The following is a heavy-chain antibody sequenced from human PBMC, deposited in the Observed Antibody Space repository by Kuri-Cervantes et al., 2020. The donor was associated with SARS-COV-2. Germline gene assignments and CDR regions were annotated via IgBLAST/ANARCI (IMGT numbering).Heavy chain of an antibody. CDR2: INSDGSST. Sequence: GGSLRLSCAASGFTFSSYWMHWVRQAPGKGLVWVSRINSDGSSTYYADSVKGRFTISRDNSKNTLYLQMNSLRAEDTAVYYCAKVYGDIVVVPAAKYFQHWGQGTLVTVSS. CDR1: GFTFSSYW. J-gene: IGHJ1*01. D-gene: IGHD2-2*01. CDR3: AKVYGDIVVVPAAKYFQH. V-gene: IGHV3-74*01.